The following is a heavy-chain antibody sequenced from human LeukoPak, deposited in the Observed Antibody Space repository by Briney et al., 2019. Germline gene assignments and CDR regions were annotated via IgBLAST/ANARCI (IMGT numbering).Heavy chain of an antibody. D-gene: IGHD3-3*01. CDR1: GYTFIDYW. V-gene: IGHV1-2*06. J-gene: IGHJ4*02. CDR3: ARDRDGGVGTMDY. CDR2: ININSGGI. Sequence: ASVKVSCKTSGYTFIDYWIHWVRQAPGQGLERMGRININSGGINYAQKFQGRVTMTRATSISTAYMELSRLRFDDTAVYYCARDRDGGVGTMDYWGQGTLVPVSS.